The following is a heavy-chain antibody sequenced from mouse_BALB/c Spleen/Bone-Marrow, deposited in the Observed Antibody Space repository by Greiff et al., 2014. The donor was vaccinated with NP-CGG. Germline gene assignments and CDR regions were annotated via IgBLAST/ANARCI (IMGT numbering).Heavy chain of an antibody. CDR1: GYTFTRYW. Sequence: VKLMESGAELSKPGTSVKLSCKASGYTFTRYWMHWVKQRPGQGLEWIGELNPSNGHTNYNGKFKNKATVTVDKSSSTAYMQLSSLTSEDSAVYYCARMITTRGFDYWGQGTTLTVSS. J-gene: IGHJ2*01. CDR3: ARMITTRGFDY. D-gene: IGHD2-4*01. V-gene: IGHV1S81*02. CDR2: LNPSNGHT.